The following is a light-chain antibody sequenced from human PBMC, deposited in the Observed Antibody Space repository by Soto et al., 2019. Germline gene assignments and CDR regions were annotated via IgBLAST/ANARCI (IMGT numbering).Light chain of an antibody. CDR1: QSISSY. V-gene: IGKV1-39*01. CDR2: VAS. J-gene: IGKJ4*01. CDR3: QQSSSTPQT. Sequence: DIQMTQSPASLSASVGDRVTITCRASQSISSYLGWYQQKPGKAPKLLINVASTLQSGVPSRFSGSGSGTDFTLAISSLQPEDFATYYCQQSSSTPQTFGGGTRVEIK.